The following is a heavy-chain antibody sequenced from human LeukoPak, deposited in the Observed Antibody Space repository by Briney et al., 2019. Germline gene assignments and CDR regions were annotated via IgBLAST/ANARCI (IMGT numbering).Heavy chain of an antibody. CDR2: ISAYNGNT. V-gene: IGHV1-18*04. CDR3: ARDLGLPVAGSTP. Sequence: WASVKVSCKASGYTFTSHGISWVRQAPGQGLEGMGWISAYNGNTNYAQKLQGRVTMTTDTSTSTAYMELRSLRSDDTAVYYCARDLGLPVAGSTPWGQGTLVTVSS. CDR1: GYTFTSHG. J-gene: IGHJ5*02. D-gene: IGHD2-21*02.